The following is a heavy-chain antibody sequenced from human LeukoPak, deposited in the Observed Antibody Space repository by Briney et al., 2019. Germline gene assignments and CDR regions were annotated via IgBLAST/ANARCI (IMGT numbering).Heavy chain of an antibody. CDR3: GRGPGYRSDY. V-gene: IGHV3-7*05. CDR1: GLTFNTYW. Sequence: PGGSLRLSCAASGLTFNTYWMTWVRQAPGKGLEWVANINRDGSEKNYVGSVGGRFTISRDNTKNSLYLQMNNLTVEDTAVYYCGRGPGYRSDYWGQGTLVTVSS. J-gene: IGHJ4*02. D-gene: IGHD5-12*01. CDR2: INRDGSEK.